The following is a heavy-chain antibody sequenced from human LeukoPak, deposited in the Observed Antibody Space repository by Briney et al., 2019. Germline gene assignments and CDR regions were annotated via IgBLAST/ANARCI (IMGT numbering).Heavy chain of an antibody. CDR2: ISYSGST. D-gene: IGHD5-12*01. Sequence: ASETLSLTCTVSGGSISSYYWSWLRQPPGKGLEWIAYISYSGSTNYNPSLRSRVTISLDTSKNHFSLKLSSVTAADTAVYYCARQSSGYDLGPFAYWGQGTLVTVSS. V-gene: IGHV4-59*08. J-gene: IGHJ4*02. CDR3: ARQSSGYDLGPFAY. CDR1: GGSISSYY.